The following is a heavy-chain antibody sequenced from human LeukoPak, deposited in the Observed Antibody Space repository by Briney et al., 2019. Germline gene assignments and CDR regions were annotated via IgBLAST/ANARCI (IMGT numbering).Heavy chain of an antibody. CDR2: IYYSGST. Sequence: SETLSLTCTVSGGSISSYYWSWIRQPPGKGLEWIGYIYYSGSTNYNPYLKSRVTISADTSKNQFSLKLSSVTAADTAVYYCARTEGYYDSSGYYGPRYYYYMDVWGKGTTVTVSS. J-gene: IGHJ6*03. D-gene: IGHD3-22*01. CDR1: GGSISSYY. V-gene: IGHV4-59*01. CDR3: ARTEGYYDSSGYYGPRYYYYMDV.